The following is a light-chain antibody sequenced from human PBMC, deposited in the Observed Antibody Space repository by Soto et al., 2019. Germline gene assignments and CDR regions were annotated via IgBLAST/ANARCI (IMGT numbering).Light chain of an antibody. CDR1: QSVSSN. CDR2: GAS. V-gene: IGKV3-15*01. Sequence: EIVMTQSPATLSVSPGERATLSCRASQSVSSNLAWYQQKPGQAPRLLISGASTRATGIPARFSGSGSGTDFTLTISSLQSEDFAVYYCQQYSNWPATFGQGTKVEIK. J-gene: IGKJ1*01. CDR3: QQYSNWPAT.